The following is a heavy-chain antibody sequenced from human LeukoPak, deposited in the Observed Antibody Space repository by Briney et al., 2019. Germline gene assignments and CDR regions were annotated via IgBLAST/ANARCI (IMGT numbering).Heavy chain of an antibody. V-gene: IGHV4-38-2*01. Sequence: SETLSLTCAVSGYSISSGYYWGWIRQPPGKGLEWIGSIYHSGSTYYNPSLKSRVNISVDTSKNQFSLKLSSVTAADTAVYYCARRRVGSTFDYWSQGTLVTVSS. CDR1: GYSISSGYY. J-gene: IGHJ4*02. D-gene: IGHD1-26*01. CDR2: IYHSGST. CDR3: ARRRVGSTFDY.